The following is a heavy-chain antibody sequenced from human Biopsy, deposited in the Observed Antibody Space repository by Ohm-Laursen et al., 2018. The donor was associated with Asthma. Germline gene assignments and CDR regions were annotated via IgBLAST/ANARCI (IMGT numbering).Heavy chain of an antibody. CDR2: IMTVFGTT. CDR1: GGTFSNFA. V-gene: IGHV1-69*01. Sequence: SSVNVSCKVPGGTFSNFAISWVRQAPGQGLEWLGGIMTVFGTTNYAQKFQGRVTITADESTSTAYMEVTSLRSEDTAIYYCARCQVGYSSGWSLLLKKIYYSGMDVWGQGTAVTVSS. CDR3: ARCQVGYSSGWSLLLKKIYYSGMDV. D-gene: IGHD6-19*01. J-gene: IGHJ6*02.